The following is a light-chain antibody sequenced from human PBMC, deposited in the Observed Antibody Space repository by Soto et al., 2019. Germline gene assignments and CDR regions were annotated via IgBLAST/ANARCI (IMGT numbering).Light chain of an antibody. CDR2: RNN. CDR1: GSNIGSNY. CDR3: AAWDDSLSGPV. J-gene: IGLJ2*01. Sequence: QAVVTQPPSASGTPGQRVTISCSGSGSNIGSNYVYWYQQLPGTAPKLLIYRNNQRPSGVPDRFSGSKSGTSASLAISGLRSEDEADYYCAAWDDSLSGPVFGGGTKLTVL. V-gene: IGLV1-47*01.